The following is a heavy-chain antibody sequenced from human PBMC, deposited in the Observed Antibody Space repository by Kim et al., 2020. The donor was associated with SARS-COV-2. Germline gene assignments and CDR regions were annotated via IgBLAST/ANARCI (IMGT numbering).Heavy chain of an antibody. V-gene: IGHV1-2*04. Sequence: ASVKVSCKASGYTFTGYYMHWVRQAPGQGLEWMGWINPNSGGTNYAQKFQGWVTMTRDTSISTAYMELSRLRSDDTAVNYCAREDYDILTGYCPFDYWGQGTLVTVSS. D-gene: IGHD3-9*01. CDR2: INPNSGGT. CDR3: AREDYDILTGYCPFDY. J-gene: IGHJ4*02. CDR1: GYTFTGYY.